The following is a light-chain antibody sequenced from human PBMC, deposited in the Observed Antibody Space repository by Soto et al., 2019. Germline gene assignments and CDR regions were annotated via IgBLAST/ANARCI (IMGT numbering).Light chain of an antibody. CDR1: VGHINYA. CDR2: VNFRGYH. J-gene: IGLJ1*01. V-gene: IGLV4-69*01. CDR3: QTGGSDIHV. Sequence: QPVLTQPPSASASLGDSVTLTCTVTVGHINYAIAWHQHYPGKGPRSLMTVNFRGYHNKGAGLPDRFSGSSSGAERYLTISTLHSDDEAVYYCQTGGSDIHVFGTGTQVTVL.